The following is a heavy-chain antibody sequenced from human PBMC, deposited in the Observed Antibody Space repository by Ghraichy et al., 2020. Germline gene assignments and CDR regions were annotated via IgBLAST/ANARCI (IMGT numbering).Heavy chain of an antibody. CDR3: AGDIALYDNSGYFYGMDV. V-gene: IGHV3-48*02. CDR1: RFTFNTFG. CDR2: ISSDSNTI. D-gene: IGHD3-22*01. J-gene: IGHJ6*02. Sequence: GESLNISCAASRFTFNTFGMNWVRQAPGKGLEWISFISSDSNTIKYADSVEGRFTISRDNAKNSLYLQMNSLADEDTAMYYCAGDIALYDNSGYFYGMDVWGQGTTVTVSS.